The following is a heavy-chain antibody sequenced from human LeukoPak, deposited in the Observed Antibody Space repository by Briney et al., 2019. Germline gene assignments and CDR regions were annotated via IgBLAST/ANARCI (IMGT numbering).Heavy chain of an antibody. Sequence: SETLSLTCTVSGGSISSGVYYWSWLRQHPGKGLEWIGYIYYSGSTYYNPSLKSRVTISVDTSKNQFSLKLSSVTAADTAVYYCARVGRITMVRGVIEQFDYWGQGTLVTVSS. V-gene: IGHV4-31*03. D-gene: IGHD3-10*01. CDR2: IYYSGST. CDR1: GGSISSGVYY. CDR3: ARVGRITMVRGVIEQFDY. J-gene: IGHJ4*02.